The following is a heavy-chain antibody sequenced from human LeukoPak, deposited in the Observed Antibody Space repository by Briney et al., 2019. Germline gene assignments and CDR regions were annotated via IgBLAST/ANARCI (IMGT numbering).Heavy chain of an antibody. Sequence: AASVKVSCKASGGTFSSYAISWVRQAPGQGLEWRGRIIPILGIANYAQKFQGRVTITAAKSTSTAYMELSSLRSEDTAVYYCARVRLSMWELKEAYYFDYWGQGTLSPSPQ. V-gene: IGHV1-69*04. CDR1: GGTFSSYA. CDR2: IIPILGIA. CDR3: ARVRLSMWELKEAYYFDY. J-gene: IGHJ4*02. D-gene: IGHD1-26*01.